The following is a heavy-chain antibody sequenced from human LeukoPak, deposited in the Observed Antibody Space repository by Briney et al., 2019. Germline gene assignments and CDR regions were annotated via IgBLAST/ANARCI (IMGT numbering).Heavy chain of an antibody. CDR1: GFIFSSYE. CDR3: ARVGTAIVPAAQTFDY. D-gene: IGHD2-2*01. CDR2: IRSSGSTI. J-gene: IGHJ4*02. V-gene: IGHV3-48*03. Sequence: GGSLRLSCAASGFIFSSYEMEWVRQAPWKGLERLSYIRSSGSTIYYADSVKGRFTISRDDAKNSLYLQMTSLRAEDTAVYYCARVGTAIVPAAQTFDYWGQGTLVTVSS.